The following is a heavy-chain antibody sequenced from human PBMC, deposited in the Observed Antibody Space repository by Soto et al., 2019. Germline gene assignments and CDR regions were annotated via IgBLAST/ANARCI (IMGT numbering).Heavy chain of an antibody. J-gene: IGHJ4*02. CDR2: VYCRGRR. CDR1: GGSVSKSNYY. CDR3: VSQRTSVLTQAYFDY. D-gene: IGHD2-8*01. Sequence: SEALSLTCTVSGGSVSKSNYYWGWIRQSPGEGLEWIGSVYCRGRRYSKSSVKSRVTISVDTSKNQFPLNLNSVTASDTAVYYCVSQRTSVLTQAYFDYWGPGALVTVSS. V-gene: IGHV4-39*01.